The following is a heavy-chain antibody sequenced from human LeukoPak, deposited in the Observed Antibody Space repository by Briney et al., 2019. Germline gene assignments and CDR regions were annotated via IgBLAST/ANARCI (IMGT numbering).Heavy chain of an antibody. CDR1: GGSISIGGYY. J-gene: IGHJ4*02. CDR2: IYYSGST. CDR3: ARDRRWSSGWFYDY. V-gene: IGHV4-61*08. D-gene: IGHD6-19*01. Sequence: SETLSLTCTVSGGSISIGGYYWSWIRQHPGKGLEWIGYIYYSGSTNYNPSLKSRVTISVDTSEHEFSLKLTSVTAADTAVYYCARDRRWSSGWFYDYWGQGTLVTVSS.